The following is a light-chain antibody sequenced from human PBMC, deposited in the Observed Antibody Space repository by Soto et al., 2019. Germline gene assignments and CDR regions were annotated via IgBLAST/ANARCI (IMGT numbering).Light chain of an antibody. J-gene: IGKJ3*01. CDR2: DAS. CDR3: QQRSNWPPGFT. V-gene: IGKV3-11*01. Sequence: EIVLTQSPATLSLSPGERATLSCRASQSVSSYLAWYQQKPGQAPRLLIYDASNRATGIPARFSGSGSGTDFTLTSSSLEPEDFAVYDCQQRSNWPPGFTFGPGTKVDIK. CDR1: QSVSSY.